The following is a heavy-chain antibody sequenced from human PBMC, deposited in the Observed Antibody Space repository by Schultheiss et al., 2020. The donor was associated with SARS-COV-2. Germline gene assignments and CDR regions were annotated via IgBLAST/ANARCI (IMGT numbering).Heavy chain of an antibody. D-gene: IGHD6-13*01. Sequence: ASVKVSCKASGGTFSNNAFSWVRQAPGQGLEWMGRINPNSGGTNYAQKFQGRVTMTRDTSISTAYMELSRLRSDDTAVYYCARGLPYSSSWYYGYWGQGTLVTVSS. CDR3: ARGLPYSSSWYYGY. CDR2: INPNSGGT. J-gene: IGHJ4*02. CDR1: GGTFSNNA. V-gene: IGHV1-2*06.